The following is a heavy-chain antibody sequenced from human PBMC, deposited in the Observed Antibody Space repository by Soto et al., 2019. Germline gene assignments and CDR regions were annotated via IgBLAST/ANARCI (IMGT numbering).Heavy chain of an antibody. CDR3: SKDSDTPHLLDY. CDR1: GYTFSRYG. Sequence: PVGSLRLSCAASGYTFSRYGMHWVRQAPGKGLEWVAVISRDGSNNYYVGSVQGRFTISRDNSKNTLSLQMNSLRTEDTAVYYFSKDSDTPHLLDYCTQRALDTGSS. D-gene: IGHD2-15*01. J-gene: IGHJ4*02. V-gene: IGHV3-30*18. CDR2: ISRDGSNN.